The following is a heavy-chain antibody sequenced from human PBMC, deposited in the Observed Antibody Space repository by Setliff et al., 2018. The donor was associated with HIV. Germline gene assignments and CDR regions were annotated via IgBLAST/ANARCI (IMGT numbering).Heavy chain of an antibody. Sequence: SETLSLTCIVSGGSIVNNNYYWGWIRQPPGKGLEWIGSVYYSGSTYYNPSLKSRVSISVDKSKNQFSLNLNSVTAADTAVYYCARGHMLITYYYYYYMDVWGKGTTVTV. CDR2: VYYSGST. CDR1: GGSIVNNNYY. CDR3: ARGHMLITYYYYYYMDV. J-gene: IGHJ6*03. V-gene: IGHV4-39*07. D-gene: IGHD3-10*02.